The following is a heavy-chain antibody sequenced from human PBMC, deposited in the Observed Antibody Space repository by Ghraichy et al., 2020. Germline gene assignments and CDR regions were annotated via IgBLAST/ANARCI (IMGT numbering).Heavy chain of an antibody. CDR3: ARGGITIFGVDPPGNYYYYGMDV. Sequence: GALSLTCAVYGWSFSGYYWSWIRQPPGKGLEWIGEINHSGSTNYNPSLKSRVTISVDTSKNQFSLKLSSVTAADTAVYYCARGGITIFGVDPPGNYYYYGMDVWGQGTTVTVSS. CDR1: GWSFSGYY. V-gene: IGHV4-34*01. J-gene: IGHJ6*02. CDR2: INHSGST. D-gene: IGHD3-3*01.